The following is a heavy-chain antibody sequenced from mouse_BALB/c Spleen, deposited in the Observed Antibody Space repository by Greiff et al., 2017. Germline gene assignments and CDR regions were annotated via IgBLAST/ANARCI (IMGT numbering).Heavy chain of an antibody. V-gene: IGHV14-3*02. CDR1: GFNIKDTY. J-gene: IGHJ2*01. CDR3: ARLLRRGFDY. CDR2: IDPANGNT. Sequence: VQLKESGAELVKPGASVKLSCTASGFNIKDTYMHWVKQRPEQGLEWIGRIDPANGNTKYDPKFQGKATITADTSSNTAYLQLSSLTSEDTAVYYCARLLRRGFDYWGQGTTLTVSS. D-gene: IGHD1-1*01.